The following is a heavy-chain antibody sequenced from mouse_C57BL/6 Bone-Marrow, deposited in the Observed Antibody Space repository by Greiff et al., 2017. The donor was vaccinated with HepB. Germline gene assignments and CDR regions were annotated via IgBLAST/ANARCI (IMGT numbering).Heavy chain of an antibody. Sequence: EVMLVESGGGLVKPGGSLKLSCAASGFTFSDYGMHWVRQAPEKGLEWVAYISSGSSTIYYADTVKGRFTISRDNAKNTLFLQMTSLRSEDTAMYYCARGEYSRYFDVWGTGTTVTVSS. J-gene: IGHJ1*03. CDR3: ARGEYSRYFDV. V-gene: IGHV5-17*01. CDR2: ISSGSSTI. CDR1: GFTFSDYG. D-gene: IGHD5-1*01.